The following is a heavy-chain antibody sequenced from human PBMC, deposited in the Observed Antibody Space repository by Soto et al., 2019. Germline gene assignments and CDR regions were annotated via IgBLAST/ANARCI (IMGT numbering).Heavy chain of an antibody. CDR2: ISYVGFIK. Sequence: QVQLVESGGGVVQPGRSLRLSCASSGFSFSTHGMQWVRQAPGKGLEWVAIISYVGFIKSSADDVKGRFTISRDNSKNTLFLQIDSLRAEDSAVYYCAKDLKASGGHSGTLNYYYGMDVWGQGTTVIVSS. J-gene: IGHJ6*02. D-gene: IGHD3-10*01. CDR1: GFSFSTHG. CDR3: AKDLKASGGHSGTLNYYYGMDV. V-gene: IGHV3-30*18.